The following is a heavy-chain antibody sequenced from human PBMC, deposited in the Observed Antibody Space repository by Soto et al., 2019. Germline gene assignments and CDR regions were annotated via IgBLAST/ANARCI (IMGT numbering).Heavy chain of an antibody. Sequence: GGSLRLSCAASGFTFSSYAMSWVRQAPGKGLEWVSAISGSGGSTYYADSVKGRFTISRDNSKNTLYLQMNSLRAEDTAVYYCGKSIAAAGTQWFDPWGQGTLVTVSS. CDR1: GFTFSSYA. D-gene: IGHD6-13*01. J-gene: IGHJ5*02. CDR2: ISGSGGST. V-gene: IGHV3-23*01. CDR3: GKSIAAAGTQWFDP.